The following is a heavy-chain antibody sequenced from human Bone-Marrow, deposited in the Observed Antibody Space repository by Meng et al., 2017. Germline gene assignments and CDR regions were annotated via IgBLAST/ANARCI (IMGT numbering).Heavy chain of an antibody. Sequence: ASVKVSCKASGYSFTNYGINWVRQAPGQGLEWMGWISSHNGNTNYAQKLQGRVTMTTDTSTSTAYMEVGSLRSDDTAVYYCARGRITYYFDTSAYYAEYFDYWGHG. V-gene: IGHV1-18*01. J-gene: IGHJ4*01. CDR1: GYSFTNYG. CDR2: ISSHNGNT. D-gene: IGHD3-22*01. CDR3: ARGRITYYFDTSAYYAEYFDY.